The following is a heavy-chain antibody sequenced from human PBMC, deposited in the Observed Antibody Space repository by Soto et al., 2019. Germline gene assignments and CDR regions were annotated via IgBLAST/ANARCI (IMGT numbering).Heavy chain of an antibody. D-gene: IGHD6-19*01. Sequence: GASVKVSCKASGGTFSSYAISWVRQAPGQGLEWMGGIIPIFGTANYAQKFQGRVTITADESTSTAYMELSSLRSEDTAVYYCARVLSALAVAGPIDYWGQGTLVTVSS. CDR1: GGTFSSYA. J-gene: IGHJ4*02. V-gene: IGHV1-69*13. CDR3: ARVLSALAVAGPIDY. CDR2: IIPIFGTA.